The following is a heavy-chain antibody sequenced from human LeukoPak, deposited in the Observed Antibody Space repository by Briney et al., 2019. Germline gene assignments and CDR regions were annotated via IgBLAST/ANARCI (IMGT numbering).Heavy chain of an antibody. CDR3: ASGSGRVWDYLIYYYYYMDL. CDR2: ISSSGNAT. J-gene: IGHJ6*03. D-gene: IGHD3-16*01. CDR1: GFTFSDYY. Sequence: GGSLRLSCAASGFTFSDYYMSWIRQAPGMGPEWVSYISSSGNATHYADSVKGRFTISRDNAKNSVYLQMNSLRAEDTAVYYCASGSGRVWDYLIYYYYYMDLWGKGTTVTVSS. V-gene: IGHV3-11*01.